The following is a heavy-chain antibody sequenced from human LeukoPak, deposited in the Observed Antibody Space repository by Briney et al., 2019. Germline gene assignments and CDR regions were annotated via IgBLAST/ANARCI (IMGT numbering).Heavy chain of an antibody. V-gene: IGHV1-2*02. CDR1: GYTFTGYY. Sequence: ASVKVSCKASGYTFTGYYMHWVRQAPGQGLEWMGWINPNSGGTNYAQKFQGRVTMTRDTSISTAYMELSRLRSDDTAVYYCARDPLVGDYPFGWFDPWGQGTLVTVSS. CDR2: INPNSGGT. CDR3: ARDPLVGDYPFGWFDP. J-gene: IGHJ5*02. D-gene: IGHD4-17*01.